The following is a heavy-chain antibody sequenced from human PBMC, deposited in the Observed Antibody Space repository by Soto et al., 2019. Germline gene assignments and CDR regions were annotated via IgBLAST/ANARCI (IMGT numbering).Heavy chain of an antibody. CDR1: GFIFSSYD. CDR3: ARVGIRSYYFDY. CDR2: MWYDGSNK. Sequence: GGSLRLSCAASGFIFSSYDVHWVRQAPGKGLEWVAVMWYDGSNKYYADSVKGRFTISRDNSKNTLYLQMNSLRAEDTAVYYCARVGIRSYYFDYWGQGTLVTVSS. J-gene: IGHJ4*02. D-gene: IGHD3-10*01. V-gene: IGHV3-33*08.